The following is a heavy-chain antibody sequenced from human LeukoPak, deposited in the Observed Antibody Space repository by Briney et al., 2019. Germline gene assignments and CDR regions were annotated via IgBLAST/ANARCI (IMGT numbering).Heavy chain of an antibody. J-gene: IGHJ4*02. V-gene: IGHV3-21*01. CDR2: ISSSSSYI. CDR1: GFTFSSYS. Sequence: GGSLRLSCAASGFTFSSYSMNWVRQAPGKGLEWVSSISSSSSYIYYADSVKGRFTISRDNAKNSLYLQMNSLRAEDTAVYYCARDRMGGNWASFDYWGQGTLVTVTS. D-gene: IGHD7-27*01. CDR3: ARDRMGGNWASFDY.